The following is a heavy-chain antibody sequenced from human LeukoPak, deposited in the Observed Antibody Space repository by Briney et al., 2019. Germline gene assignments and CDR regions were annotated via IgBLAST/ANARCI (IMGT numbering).Heavy chain of an antibody. V-gene: IGHV1-8*03. Sequence: ASVKVSCKASGYTFTSYDINWVRQATGQGLEWMGWMNPNSGNTGYAQKFQGGVTITRNTSISTAYMELSSLRSEDTAVYYCARGGGRDGYNGPAFDIWGQGTMVTVSS. CDR2: MNPNSGNT. CDR1: GYTFTSYD. J-gene: IGHJ3*02. D-gene: IGHD5-24*01. CDR3: ARGGGRDGYNGPAFDI.